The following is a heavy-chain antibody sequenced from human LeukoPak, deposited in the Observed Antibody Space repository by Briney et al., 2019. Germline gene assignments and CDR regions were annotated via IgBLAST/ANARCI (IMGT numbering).Heavy chain of an antibody. CDR2: IYHSGST. D-gene: IGHD4-23*01. Sequence: EASETLSLTCAVSGYSISSGYYWGWIRQPPGKGLEWIGSIYHSGSTYYNPSLKSRVTISVDTSKNQFSLKLSSVTAADTAVYYCARTTVVIRNFDYWGQGTPVTVSS. CDR3: ARTTVVIRNFDY. J-gene: IGHJ4*02. CDR1: GYSISSGYY. V-gene: IGHV4-38-2*01.